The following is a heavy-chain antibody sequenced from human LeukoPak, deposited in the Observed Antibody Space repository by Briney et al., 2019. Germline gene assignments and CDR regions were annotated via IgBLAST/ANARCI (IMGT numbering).Heavy chain of an antibody. V-gene: IGHV4-59*01. D-gene: IGHD3-22*01. CDR1: GGSMSSYY. CDR3: ARVFHDSSVYSFDY. Sequence: SETLSHLCTVSGGSMSSYYWSWIRQPPGKGLEWIGYTYYSGNTNCNPSLKSRVTISVDTSKNHFSLKVSSVTAADTAVYYCARVFHDSSVYSFDYWGQGTLVTVSS. J-gene: IGHJ4*02. CDR2: TYYSGNT.